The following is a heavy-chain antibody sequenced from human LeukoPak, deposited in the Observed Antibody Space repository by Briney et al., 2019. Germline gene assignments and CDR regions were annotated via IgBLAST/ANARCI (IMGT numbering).Heavy chain of an antibody. J-gene: IGHJ3*02. Sequence: SETLSLTCTVSGVSISSYYWSWIRQPAGKGLEWIGRVFTSGSTDYNPSFKSRVTISVDTSKEQVSLRLSSVTAADTAVYYCARDLPGQYGFDIWGQGTMVTVSS. V-gene: IGHV4-4*07. CDR1: GVSISSYY. D-gene: IGHD1-14*01. CDR3: ARDLPGQYGFDI. CDR2: VFTSGST.